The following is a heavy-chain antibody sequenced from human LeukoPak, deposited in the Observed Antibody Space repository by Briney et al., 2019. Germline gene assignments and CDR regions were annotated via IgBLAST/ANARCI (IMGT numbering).Heavy chain of an antibody. J-gene: IGHJ6*02. Sequence: SETLSLTCIVSGGSISSSTYCWGWIRQPPGKGLEWIGSIYYSGSTYYTPSLKSRVTIFVDTSKNQFSLKLSSVTAADTAVYYCARQSNVDTAMITYYYYGMDVWGQGTTVTVSS. CDR1: GGSISSSTYC. CDR3: ARQSNVDTAMITYYYYGMDV. V-gene: IGHV4-39*01. CDR2: IYYSGST. D-gene: IGHD5-18*01.